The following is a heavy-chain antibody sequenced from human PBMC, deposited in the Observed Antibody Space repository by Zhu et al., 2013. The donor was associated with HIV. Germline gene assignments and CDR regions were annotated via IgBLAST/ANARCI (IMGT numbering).Heavy chain of an antibody. V-gene: IGHV1-69*01. Sequence: QVQLVQSGAEVKKPGSSVKVSCKASGGTFSNYAISWVRQAPGQGLEWMGGIIPIFGTADYTQKFQGRLTITADESTSTGYMELSSLTSEDTAVYYCARGADIVVVVAGTRLNYYYGMDVWGQGTTIT. CDR3: ARGADIVVVVAGTRLNYYYGMDV. CDR1: GGTFSNYA. J-gene: IGHJ6*02. D-gene: IGHD2-15*01. CDR2: IIPIFGTA.